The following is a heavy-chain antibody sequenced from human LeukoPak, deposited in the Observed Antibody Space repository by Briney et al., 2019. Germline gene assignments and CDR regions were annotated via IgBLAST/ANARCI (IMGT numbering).Heavy chain of an antibody. CDR1: GFTFSDYY. D-gene: IGHD3-22*01. CDR3: ARGITMIVVYYYGMDV. Sequence: GGSLRLSCAASGFTFSDYYMSWIRQAPGKGLEWVSYISSSGSTIYYADSVKGRFTISRDNAKNSLYLQMNSLRAEDTAVYYCARGITMIVVYYYGMDVWGQGTTVTVSS. J-gene: IGHJ6*02. CDR2: ISSSGSTI. V-gene: IGHV3-11*01.